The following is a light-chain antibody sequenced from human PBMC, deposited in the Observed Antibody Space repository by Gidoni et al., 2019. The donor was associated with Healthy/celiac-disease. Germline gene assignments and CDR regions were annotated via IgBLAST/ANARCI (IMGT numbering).Light chain of an antibody. Sequence: DIQMTQSPSSVSASVGDRVTSTCRASQGISSWLDWYQQKPGKAPKLLLYAASSLQRGVPSRFSGSGSGPDFTLTISSLQPEDFATYYCQQANSFPPLTFXGXTKVEIK. CDR3: QQANSFPPLT. CDR1: QGISSW. J-gene: IGKJ4*01. V-gene: IGKV1-12*01. CDR2: AAS.